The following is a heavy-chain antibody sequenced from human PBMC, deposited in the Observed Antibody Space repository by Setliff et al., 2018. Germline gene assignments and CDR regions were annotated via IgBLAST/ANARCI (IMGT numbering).Heavy chain of an antibody. J-gene: IGHJ1*01. CDR2: IRFDGTIK. CDR1: RITFSSFA. D-gene: IGHD2-8*02. CDR3: AKDNIWSLDD. V-gene: IGHV3-30*02. Sequence: GASLKISCAASRITFSSFAMHWVRQAPGKGLEWVGFIRFDGTIKYYADSVKGRFTISRDNSKNTLYLEMNSLRSEDTGIYYCAKDNIWSLDDWGQGTLVTVSS.